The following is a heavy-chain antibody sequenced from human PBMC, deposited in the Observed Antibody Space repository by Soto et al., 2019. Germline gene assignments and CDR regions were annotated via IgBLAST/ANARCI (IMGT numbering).Heavy chain of an antibody. J-gene: IGHJ4*02. D-gene: IGHD6-19*01. CDR2: IYWDDDK. CDR3: AHIVVAGLGYYFDY. CDR1: GFSLSSTRMA. V-gene: IGHV2-5*02. Sequence: QITLKESGPTLVKPTQTLTLTCTFSGFSLSSTRMAVGWIRQPPGKALEWLALIYWDDDKRYSPFLKSRLTITKYTSKNQVVLTMSTMDPVDTARYYCAHIVVAGLGYYFDYWGQGTLVTVSS.